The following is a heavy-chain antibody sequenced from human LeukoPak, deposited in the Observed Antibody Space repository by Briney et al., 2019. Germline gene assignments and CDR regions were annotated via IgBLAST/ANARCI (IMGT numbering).Heavy chain of an antibody. D-gene: IGHD1-26*01. CDR1: GFTFSSYA. CDR2: ISGSGGST. Sequence: GGSLRLSCAASGFTFSSYAMSWVRRAPGKGLEWVSAISGSGGSTYYADSVKGRFTISRDNSKNTLYLQMNSLRAEDTAVYYCVDLRWSYGAFDIWGQGTMVTVSS. J-gene: IGHJ3*02. V-gene: IGHV3-23*01. CDR3: VDLRWSYGAFDI.